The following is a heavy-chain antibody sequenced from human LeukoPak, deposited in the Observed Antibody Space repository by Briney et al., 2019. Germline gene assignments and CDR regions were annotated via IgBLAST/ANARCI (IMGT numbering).Heavy chain of an antibody. CDR2: ISGSGGST. D-gene: IGHD3-22*01. J-gene: IGHJ4*02. Sequence: PGGSLRLSCAASGFTFSSYGMSWVRQAPGKGLEWVSAISGSGGSTYYADSVKGRFTISRDNSKNTLYLQMNSLRAEDTAVYYCAKESPDDYITMIVVVITSYFDYWGQGTLVTVSS. CDR1: GFTFSSYG. V-gene: IGHV3-23*01. CDR3: AKESPDDYITMIVVVITSYFDY.